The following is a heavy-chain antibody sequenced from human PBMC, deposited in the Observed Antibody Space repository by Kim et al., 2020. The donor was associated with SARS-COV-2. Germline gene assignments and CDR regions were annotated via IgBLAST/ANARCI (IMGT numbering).Heavy chain of an antibody. Sequence: ASVKVSCKASGYTFTSYAMHWVRQAPGQRLEWMGWINAGNGNTKYSQKFQGRVTITRDTSASTAYMELSSLRSEDTAVYYCARTVLRYFDWFDNFDYWGQGTLVTVSS. V-gene: IGHV1-3*01. D-gene: IGHD3-9*01. CDR1: GYTFTSYA. J-gene: IGHJ4*02. CDR3: ARTVLRYFDWFDNFDY. CDR2: INAGNGNT.